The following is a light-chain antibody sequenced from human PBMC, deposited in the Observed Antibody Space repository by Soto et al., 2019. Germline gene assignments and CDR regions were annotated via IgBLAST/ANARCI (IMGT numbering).Light chain of an antibody. J-gene: IGLJ2*01. CDR2: KDS. CDR3: YSAADNNVV. CDR1: VLAKKY. V-gene: IGLV3-27*01. Sequence: SYELTQPSSVSVSPGQTARIPCSGDVLAKKYARWFQQKPGQAPVLVIYKDSERPSGIPERFSGSSSGTTVTLTISGAQVEGEADYYCYSAADNNVVFGGGTKLTVL.